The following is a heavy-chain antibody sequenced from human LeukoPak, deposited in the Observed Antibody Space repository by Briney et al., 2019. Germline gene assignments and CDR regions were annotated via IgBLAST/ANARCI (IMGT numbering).Heavy chain of an antibody. CDR3: ARLTGTTGFDY. CDR2: IHQDGSDK. V-gene: IGHV3-7*01. J-gene: IGHJ4*02. Sequence: GRSRRLSCVATGLPFGSDWMSWVRQAPGKRLEWVANIHQDGSDKYYVDSVKGRFTISRDNAKNSLFLQLNSLRADDTAVYYCARLTGTTGFDYWGQGTLVTVSS. CDR1: GLPFGSDW. D-gene: IGHD1-1*01.